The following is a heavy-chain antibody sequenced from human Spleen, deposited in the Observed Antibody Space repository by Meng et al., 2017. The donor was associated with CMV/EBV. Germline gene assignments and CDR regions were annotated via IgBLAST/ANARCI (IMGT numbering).Heavy chain of an antibody. Sequence: VHLQDAGPGRLKPSGTLALTCSVPEGSISSFYWSGIRQPAGKGLEWIGRIYTSGSTNYNPSLKSRVTMSVDTSKNQISLRLRSVTAADTAVYYCATGSGDFDHWGQGTLVTVSS. CDR1: EGSISSFY. D-gene: IGHD1-26*01. CDR3: ATGSGDFDH. V-gene: IGHV4-4*07. CDR2: IYTSGST. J-gene: IGHJ4*02.